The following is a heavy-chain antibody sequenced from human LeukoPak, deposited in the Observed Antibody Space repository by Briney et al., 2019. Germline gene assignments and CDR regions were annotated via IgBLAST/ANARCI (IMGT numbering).Heavy chain of an antibody. CDR2: IYYSGST. J-gene: IGHJ6*02. V-gene: IGHV4-39*07. CDR1: GGSISSSSYY. CDR3: ARVRYSSSWVGYYYGMDV. D-gene: IGHD6-13*01. Sequence: SETLSLTCTVSGGSISSSSYYWGWIRQPPGKGLEWIGSIYYSGSTYYNPSLKSRVTISVDTSKNQFSLKLSSVTAADTAVYYCARVRYSSSWVGYYYGMDVWGQGTTVTVSS.